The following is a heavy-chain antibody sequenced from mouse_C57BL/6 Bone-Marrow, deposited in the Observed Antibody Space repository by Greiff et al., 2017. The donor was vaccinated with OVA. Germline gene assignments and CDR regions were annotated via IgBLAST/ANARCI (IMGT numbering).Heavy chain of an antibody. CDR1: GYSITSGYD. Sequence: EVKVEESGPGMVKPSQSLSLTCTVTGYSITSGYDWHWIRHFPGNKLEWMGYISYSGSTNYNPSLKSRISITHDTSKNHFFLKLNSVTTEDTATYYCARERAGGWYFDVWGTGTTVTVSS. J-gene: IGHJ1*03. D-gene: IGHD3-1*01. V-gene: IGHV3-1*01. CDR2: ISYSGST. CDR3: ARERAGGWYFDV.